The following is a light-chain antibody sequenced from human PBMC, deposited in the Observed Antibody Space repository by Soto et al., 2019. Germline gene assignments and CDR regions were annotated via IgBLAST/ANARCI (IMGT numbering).Light chain of an antibody. J-gene: IGKJ1*01. CDR1: QSISKW. V-gene: IGKV1-5*01. Sequence: DIQMTQSPGALSASIGGGCTSTCLGSQSISKWLAWHQQKPGKAPKLLIYDASSLQSGVPPRFSGSGSGTEFTLTIRSLQPDDIATYYCQQYSSYSAWTFGEGTKVDIK. CDR3: QQYSSYSAWT. CDR2: DAS.